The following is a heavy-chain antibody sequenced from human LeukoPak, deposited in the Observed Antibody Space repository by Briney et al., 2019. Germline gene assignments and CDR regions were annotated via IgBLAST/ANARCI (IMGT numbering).Heavy chain of an antibody. CDR3: AKGIYSSGWSYFDY. CDR1: GFTFSNSA. CDR2: LSGSGITT. D-gene: IGHD6-19*01. Sequence: GGSLRLSCAASGFTFSNSAMSWVRQAPGKGLGWVSTLSGSGITTYYADSVKGRFTISRDNSKNTLYLQMNSLRAEDTAVYYCAKGIYSSGWSYFDYWGHGTLVTVSS. V-gene: IGHV3-23*01. J-gene: IGHJ4*01.